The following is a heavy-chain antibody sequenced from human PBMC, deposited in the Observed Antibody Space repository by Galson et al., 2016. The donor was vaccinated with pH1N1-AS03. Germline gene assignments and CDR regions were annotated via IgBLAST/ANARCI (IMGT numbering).Heavy chain of an antibody. Sequence: QSGAEVKKPGESLKISCKGSGYTFTKYWIGWVRQMPGKGLEWMGIIFPGDSDTRYRPSFQGQVTISADKSISTAYLQLNSLKASATALYYCARRAYGDYVYYFVYLGQGTLVTVSS. CDR1: GYTFTKYW. D-gene: IGHD4-17*01. V-gene: IGHV5-51*01. CDR3: ARRAYGDYVYYFVY. CDR2: IFPGDSDT. J-gene: IGHJ4*02.